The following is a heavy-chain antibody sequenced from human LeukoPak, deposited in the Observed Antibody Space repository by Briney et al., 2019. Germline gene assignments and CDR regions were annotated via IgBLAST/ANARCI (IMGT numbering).Heavy chain of an antibody. CDR1: GFIFSDQN. V-gene: IGHV3-21*01. CDR2: ISRTSNYI. J-gene: IGHJ4*02. D-gene: IGHD4-17*01. CDR3: ARGPDYPKPLFY. Sequence: GGSLRLSCAASGFIFSDQNMNWVRQAPGKGLEWVSSISRTSNYIYYADSVKGRFTISRDNANNSLYLQMNSLRAEDTAVYYCARGPDYPKPLFYWGQGTLVTVSS.